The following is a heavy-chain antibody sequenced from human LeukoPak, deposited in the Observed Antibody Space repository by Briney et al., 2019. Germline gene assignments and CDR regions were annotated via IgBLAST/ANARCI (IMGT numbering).Heavy chain of an antibody. Sequence: GGSLRLSCAASGFTFSSFSMNWVRQAPGKGLEWVSYISSSSRNIYYADSVKGRFTISRDNAKNSLYPQMHSLRDKDTAVYYCARTSGLGRFDYWGQETLVTVSS. J-gene: IGHJ4*02. CDR3: ARTSGLGRFDY. CDR2: ISSSSRNI. V-gene: IGHV3-48*02. D-gene: IGHD7-27*01. CDR1: GFTFSSFS.